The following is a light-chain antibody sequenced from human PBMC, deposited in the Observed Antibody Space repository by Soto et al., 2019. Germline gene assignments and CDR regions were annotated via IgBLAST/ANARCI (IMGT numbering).Light chain of an antibody. V-gene: IGLV1-44*01. Sequence: QSVLTQPPSASGTPGQRVTISCCGSSSNIGSNTVNWYQQLPGTAPKLLIYSNNQRPSGVPDRFSGSKSGTSASLAISGLQSEDEADYYCAAWDDSLNGDVFGTGTKVTVL. CDR2: SNN. J-gene: IGLJ1*01. CDR3: AAWDDSLNGDV. CDR1: SSNIGSNT.